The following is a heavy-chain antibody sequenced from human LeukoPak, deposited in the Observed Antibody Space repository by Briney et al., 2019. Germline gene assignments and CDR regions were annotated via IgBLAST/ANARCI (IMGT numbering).Heavy chain of an antibody. J-gene: IGHJ4*02. CDR3: ARHSVGATPEY. CDR1: GGSISSSSYY. CDR2: IYYSGST. Sequence: SETLSLTCTVSGGSISSSSYYWGWIRQPPGKGLEWIGSIYYSGSTYYNPSLKSRVTISVDTSKNQFSLKLSSVTAADTAVYYCARHSVGATPEYWGQGTLVTVPS. V-gene: IGHV4-39*01. D-gene: IGHD1-26*01.